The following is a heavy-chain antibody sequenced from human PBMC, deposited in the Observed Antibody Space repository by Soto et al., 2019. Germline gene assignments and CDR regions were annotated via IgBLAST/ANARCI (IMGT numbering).Heavy chain of an antibody. J-gene: IGHJ3*02. CDR2: INSDGSST. V-gene: IGHV3-74*01. D-gene: IGHD6-19*01. Sequence: EVQLVESGGGLVQPGGSLRLSCAASGFTFSSYWMHWVRQAPGKGLVWVSRINSDGSSTSYADSVKGRFTISRENAKNTLYLQMNSLRAEDTAVYYCARDLIGDWQWLVLGAFDIWGQGTMVTVSS. CDR3: ARDLIGDWQWLVLGAFDI. CDR1: GFTFSSYW.